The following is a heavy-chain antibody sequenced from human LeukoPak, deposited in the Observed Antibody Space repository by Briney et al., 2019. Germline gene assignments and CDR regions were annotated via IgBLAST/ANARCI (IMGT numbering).Heavy chain of an antibody. Sequence: GRSLRLSCAASGFTFSSYGMHWVPQAPGKGLEWVAVIWYDGSNKYYADSVKGRFTISRDNSKNTLYPQMNSLRAEDTAVYYCASSGYQSLQFDYWGQGTLVTVSS. CDR1: GFTFSSYG. CDR2: IWYDGSNK. CDR3: ASSGYQSLQFDY. D-gene: IGHD2-2*01. V-gene: IGHV3-33*01. J-gene: IGHJ4*02.